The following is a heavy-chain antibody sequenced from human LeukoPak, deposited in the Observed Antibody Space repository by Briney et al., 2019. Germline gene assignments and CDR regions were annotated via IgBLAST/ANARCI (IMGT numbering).Heavy chain of an antibody. Sequence: GGSLRLSCAASGFTFSSYSMNWVRQAPGKGLEWVSSISSSSSYIYYADSVKGRFTISRDNAKNSLYLQMNSLRAEDTAVYYCARDTAGSWHYYYGMDVWGQGTTVTVSS. CDR1: GFTFSSYS. V-gene: IGHV3-21*01. J-gene: IGHJ6*02. CDR2: ISSSSSYI. CDR3: ARDTAGSWHYYYGMDV. D-gene: IGHD3-10*01.